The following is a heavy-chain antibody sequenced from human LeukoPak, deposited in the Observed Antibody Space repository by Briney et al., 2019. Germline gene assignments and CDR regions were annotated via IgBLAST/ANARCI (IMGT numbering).Heavy chain of an antibody. V-gene: IGHV3-11*05. J-gene: IGHJ3*02. Sequence: PGGSLRLSCAASGFTFSDYYMSWIRQAPGKGLEWVSYISSTSSYINYADSVKGRFTISRDNAKNSLFLQMNSLRAEDTAVYYCARVVLAAIEGVNAFDIWGQGTMVTVSS. CDR2: ISSTSSYI. D-gene: IGHD2-2*01. CDR3: ARVVLAAIEGVNAFDI. CDR1: GFTFSDYY.